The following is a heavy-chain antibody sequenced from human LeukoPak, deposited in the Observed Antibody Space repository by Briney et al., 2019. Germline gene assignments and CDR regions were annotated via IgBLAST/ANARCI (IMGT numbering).Heavy chain of an antibody. CDR1: GFTFSNYW. V-gene: IGHV3-7*01. J-gene: IGHJ4*02. CDR3: AKDIHYFQSDY. D-gene: IGHD3-10*01. Sequence: PGGSLRLSCTASGFTFSNYWMTWVRQAPGKGLEWVASINKDGSEKQYVGSVRGRFTIPRANAKDVLDLQMDSLTAEDTALYSCAKDIHYFQSDYWGQGTLVTVSS. CDR2: INKDGSEK.